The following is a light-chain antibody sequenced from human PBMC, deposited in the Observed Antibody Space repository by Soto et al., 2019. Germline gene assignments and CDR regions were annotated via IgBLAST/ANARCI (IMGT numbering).Light chain of an antibody. J-gene: IGLJ2*01. CDR3: TSYTSGSTLV. Sequence: QSVLTQPASVSGSPGQSITISCTGTSSDIATYDYVSWYQQHPGKAPKLMVYEVSNRPSGISNRFSGSKSGNTASLTISGLQAEDEADYYCTSYTSGSTLVFGGGTQLTVL. CDR2: EVS. V-gene: IGLV2-14*01. CDR1: SSDIATYDY.